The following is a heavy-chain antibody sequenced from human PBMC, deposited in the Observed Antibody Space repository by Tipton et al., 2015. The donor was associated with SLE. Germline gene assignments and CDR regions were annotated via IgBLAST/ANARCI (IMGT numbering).Heavy chain of an antibody. V-gene: IGHV4-34*01. Sequence: TLSLTCAVYGGSFSGYYWSWIRQPPEKGLEWIGEINHSGSTNYNPSLKSRVTISVDTSKNQFSLKLSSVTAADTAVYYCARHPPSGTFDYWGQGTLVTVSS. CDR3: ARHPPSGTFDY. CDR2: INHSGST. J-gene: IGHJ4*02. CDR1: GGSFSGYY. D-gene: IGHD1-26*01.